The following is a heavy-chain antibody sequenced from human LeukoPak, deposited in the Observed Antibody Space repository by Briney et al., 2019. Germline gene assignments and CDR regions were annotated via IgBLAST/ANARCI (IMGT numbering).Heavy chain of an antibody. V-gene: IGHV3-48*03. CDR2: ISSSGSTI. CDR3: AREGTRDTAMVNVGFDY. J-gene: IGHJ4*02. D-gene: IGHD5-18*01. CDR1: GFTFSSYE. Sequence: GGSLRLSCAASGFTFSSYEMNWVRQAPGKGLEWVSYISSSGSTIYYADSVKGRFTISRDNAKNSLYLQMNSLRAEDTAVYYCAREGTRDTAMVNVGFDYWGQGTLVTVSS.